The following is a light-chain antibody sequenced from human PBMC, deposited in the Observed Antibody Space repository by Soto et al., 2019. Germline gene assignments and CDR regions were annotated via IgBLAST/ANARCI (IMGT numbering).Light chain of an antibody. CDR3: QQYNNWPRT. CDR1: QSVSSN. Sequence: EIVMTQSPATLSVSPGERATLSCRASQSVSSNLAWYQQKPGQAPRLLIYGASTRATGIPARFSGSGSGTGFTLSINSLKSEDFAVYYCQQYNNWPRTLGQGTKVEIK. CDR2: GAS. V-gene: IGKV3-15*01. J-gene: IGKJ1*01.